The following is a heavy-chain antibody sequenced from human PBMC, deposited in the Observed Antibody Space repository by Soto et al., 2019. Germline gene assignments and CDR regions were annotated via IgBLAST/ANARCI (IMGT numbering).Heavy chain of an antibody. Sequence: GGSLRLSCAASGFTFSSYSMNWVRQAPGKGLEWVSSISSSSSYIYYADSVKGRFTISRDNAKNSLYLQMNSLRAEDTAVYYCATKEGYTESDYWGQGTLVTVSS. CDR2: ISSSSSYI. CDR3: ATKEGYTESDY. D-gene: IGHD6-13*01. J-gene: IGHJ4*02. CDR1: GFTFSSYS. V-gene: IGHV3-21*01.